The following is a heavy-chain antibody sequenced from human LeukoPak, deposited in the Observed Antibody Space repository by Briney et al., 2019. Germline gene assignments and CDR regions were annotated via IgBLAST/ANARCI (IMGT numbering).Heavy chain of an antibody. CDR1: GFSFSRNA. D-gene: IGHD3-22*01. CDR2: ISYDGSDK. CDR3: AKEATYYYDSSGYFFDY. J-gene: IGHJ4*02. Sequence: TGGSLRLSCAASGFSFSRNAMHWVRQAPGKGLEWVAVISYDGSDKYYADSVKGRFTISRDNSRNTLYLQMNSLRAEDTAVYYCAKEATYYYDSSGYFFDYWGQGTLVTVSS. V-gene: IGHV3-30*04.